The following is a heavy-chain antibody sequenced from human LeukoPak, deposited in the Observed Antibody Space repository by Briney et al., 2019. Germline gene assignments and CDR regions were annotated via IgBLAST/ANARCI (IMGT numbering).Heavy chain of an antibody. D-gene: IGHD5-18*01. CDR2: ISWNSGSI. J-gene: IGHJ4*02. V-gene: IGHV3-9*01. CDR1: GFTFDDYA. CDR3: AKDKSIRGYSYAYYFDY. Sequence: GRSLRLSCAASGFTFDDYAMHWVRQAPGKGLEWVSGISWNSGSIGYADSVKGRFTISRDNAKNSLYLQMNSLRAEDTALYYCAKDKSIRGYSYAYYFDYWGQGTLVTVSS.